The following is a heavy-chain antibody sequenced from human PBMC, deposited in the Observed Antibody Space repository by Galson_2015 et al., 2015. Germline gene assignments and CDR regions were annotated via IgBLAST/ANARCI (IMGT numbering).Heavy chain of an antibody. CDR2: IYPGDSDT. D-gene: IGHD4/OR15-4a*01. J-gene: IGHJ3*02. CDR1: GYTFTNFW. Sequence: QSGAEVKKPGESLKISCKGSGYTFTNFWIGWVRQMSGKGLEYMGIIYPGDSDTRYSPSFQGQVTISVDKSTKTAYLQWSGLKASDSAMYFCARGAARDGFDIWGQGTMVTVSS. V-gene: IGHV5-51*01. CDR3: ARGAARDGFDI.